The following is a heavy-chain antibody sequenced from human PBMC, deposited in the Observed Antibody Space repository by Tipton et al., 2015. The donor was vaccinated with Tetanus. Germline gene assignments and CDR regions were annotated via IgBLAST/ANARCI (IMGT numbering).Heavy chain of an antibody. Sequence: LRLSCTVSGGSISSGDYYWSWIRQPPGKGLEWIGYIYYSGTTYYNPSLKSRVTISVDTSNNQFSLKVTSVTAADTAVYYCARVFTRGYTYGNTFDYWGQGPLVPVSS. CDR2: IYYSGTT. CDR3: ARVFTRGYTYGNTFDY. D-gene: IGHD5-18*01. CDR1: GGSISSGDYY. V-gene: IGHV4-30-4*01. J-gene: IGHJ4*02.